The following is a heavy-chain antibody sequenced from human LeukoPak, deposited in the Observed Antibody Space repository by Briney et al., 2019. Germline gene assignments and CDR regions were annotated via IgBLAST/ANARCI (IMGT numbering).Heavy chain of an antibody. D-gene: IGHD3-22*01. J-gene: IGHJ4*02. CDR1: GFTFSSYA. Sequence: GGSLRLSCAASGFTFSSYAMHWVRQAPGEGLEYVSAISSNGGSTYYANSVKGRFTISRDNSKNTLYLQMGSLRAEDMAVYYCARVYYYDSSGYYFVPYFDYWGQGTLVTVSS. V-gene: IGHV3-64*01. CDR2: ISSNGGST. CDR3: ARVYYYDSSGYYFVPYFDY.